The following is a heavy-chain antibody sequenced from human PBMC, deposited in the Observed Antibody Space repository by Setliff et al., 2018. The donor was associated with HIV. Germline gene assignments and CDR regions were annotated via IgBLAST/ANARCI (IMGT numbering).Heavy chain of an antibody. CDR1: GYTLTNYG. CDR3: ARAYSSSWYFYYYYYYYMDV. V-gene: IGHV1-8*01. CDR2: MNPNSGNT. J-gene: IGHJ6*03. Sequence: ASVKVSCKASGYTLTNYGISWVRQATGQGLEWMGWMNPNSGNTGYAQKFQGRVTMTRNTSISTAYTELGILRSEDTGVYYCARAYSSSWYFYYYYYYYMDVWGKGTTVTVSS. D-gene: IGHD6-13*01.